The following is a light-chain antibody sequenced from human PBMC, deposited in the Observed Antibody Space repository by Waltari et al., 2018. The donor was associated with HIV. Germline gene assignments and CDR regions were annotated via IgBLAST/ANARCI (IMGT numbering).Light chain of an antibody. CDR3: QSADSSGSSWV. J-gene: IGLJ3*02. Sequence: SYELTQPPSVSVSPGQTARITCSGDSLPKQYVYWYQQRPGRAPVLVIYKDSERPSAIPERFSVSRSGTTVTFTISGVQADDEADYYCQSADSSGSSWVFGGGTKLTV. CDR1: SLPKQY. CDR2: KDS. V-gene: IGLV3-25*03.